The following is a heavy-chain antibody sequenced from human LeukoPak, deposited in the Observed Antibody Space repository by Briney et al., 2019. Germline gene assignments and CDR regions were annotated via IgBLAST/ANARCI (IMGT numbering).Heavy chain of an antibody. CDR1: GYTFTSYA. J-gene: IGHJ6*03. D-gene: IGHD3-10*01. CDR2: IIPIFGTA. V-gene: IGHV1-69*13. Sequence: ASVKVSCKASGYTFTSYAISWVRQAPGQGLEWMGGIIPIFGTANYAQKFQGRVTITADESTSTAYMELSSLRSEDTAVYYCARVEFGPNYYYYYMDVWGKGTTVTVSS. CDR3: ARVEFGPNYYYYYMDV.